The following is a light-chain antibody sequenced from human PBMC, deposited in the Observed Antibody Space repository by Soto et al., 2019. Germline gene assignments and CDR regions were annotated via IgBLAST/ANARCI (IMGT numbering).Light chain of an antibody. J-gene: IGKJ1*01. CDR3: MQALQPPQKWT. CDR1: QSLLHSNGYNY. V-gene: IGKV2-28*01. Sequence: DIVMTQSPLSLPVTPGEPASISCRSSQSLLHSNGYNYLDWYLQKPGQSPQLLIYLGSNRASGVPDRLRGSGSGTDFTMKTSGVQVEDVGVYYCMQALQPPQKWTFGQGTKVEIK. CDR2: LGS.